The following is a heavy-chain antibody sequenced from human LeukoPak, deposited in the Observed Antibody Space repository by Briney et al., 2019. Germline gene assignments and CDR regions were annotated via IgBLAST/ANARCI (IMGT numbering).Heavy chain of an antibody. CDR3: ATEDLIAAVDTGLNY. V-gene: IGHV1-24*01. CDR2: FDPEHGDT. Sequence: ASVKVSYKVSGYSLTQLSMHLVRQAPGKGLEWMGSFDPEHGDTIYAQRLQGRVTMTEDTSTDTAYMELSSLRSEDTAVYYCATEDLIAAVDTGLNYWGQGTLVTVSS. J-gene: IGHJ4*02. D-gene: IGHD6-13*01. CDR1: GYSLTQLS.